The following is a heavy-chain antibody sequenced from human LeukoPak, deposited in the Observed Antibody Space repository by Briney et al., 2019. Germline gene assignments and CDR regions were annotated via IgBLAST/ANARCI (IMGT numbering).Heavy chain of an antibody. CDR1: GYTFTSYG. CDR3: ARARYSGYDYMDV. Sequence: ASVKVSCKASGYTFTSYGISWVRQAPGQGLEWMGWISAYNGNTNYAQKLQGRVTMTTDTSTSTAYMELSSLRSEDTAVYYCARARYSGYDYMDVWGKGTTVTVSS. D-gene: IGHD5-12*01. V-gene: IGHV1-18*01. J-gene: IGHJ6*03. CDR2: ISAYNGNT.